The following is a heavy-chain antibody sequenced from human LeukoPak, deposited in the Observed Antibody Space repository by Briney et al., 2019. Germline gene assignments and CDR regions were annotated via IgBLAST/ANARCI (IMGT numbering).Heavy chain of an antibody. CDR2: ISNTGGST. D-gene: IGHD1-1*01. V-gene: IGHV3-23*01. J-gene: IGHJ4*02. CDR3: ANNWHYGDY. CDR1: GFTFSGYA. Sequence: PGGSLRLSCAASGFTFSGYAMRWVRQAPGKGLEWVSGISNTGGSTYYADSVKGRFTISRDNSKNTLYLQMNSLRAEDTAVYYCANNWHYGDYWGQGTLVTVSS.